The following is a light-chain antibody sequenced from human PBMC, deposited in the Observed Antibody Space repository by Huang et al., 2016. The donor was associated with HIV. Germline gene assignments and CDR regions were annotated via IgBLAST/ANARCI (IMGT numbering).Light chain of an antibody. CDR3: QQYGSSPGT. V-gene: IGKV3-20*01. J-gene: IGKJ1*01. CDR1: QSVNSGY. Sequence: EIVLTQSPGTLSLSPGERATLSCRASQSVNSGYLAWYQQKPGQAPRLLIYGASSRATGNPGRFSGRGSGTDFTLTISRQQPEDFAVYFCQQYGSSPGTFGEGTKVEMK. CDR2: GAS.